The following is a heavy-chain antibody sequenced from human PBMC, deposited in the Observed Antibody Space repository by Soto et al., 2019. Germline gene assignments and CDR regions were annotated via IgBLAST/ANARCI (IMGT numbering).Heavy chain of an antibody. D-gene: IGHD6-13*01. CDR3: ARSAAAHYYYYYYGMDV. V-gene: IGHV5-51*01. Sequence: TGESLKIACNGSGYSFTSYWIGWVRQMPGKGLEWMGIIYPGDSDTRYSPSFQGQVTISADKSISTAYLQWSSLKASDTAMYYCARSAAAHYYYYYYGMDVWGQGTTVTVSS. CDR1: GYSFTSYW. CDR2: IYPGDSDT. J-gene: IGHJ6*02.